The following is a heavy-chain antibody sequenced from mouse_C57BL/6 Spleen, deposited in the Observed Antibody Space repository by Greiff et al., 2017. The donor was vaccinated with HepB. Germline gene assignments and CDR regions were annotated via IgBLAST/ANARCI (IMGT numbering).Heavy chain of an antibody. D-gene: IGHD2-5*01. V-gene: IGHV1-61*01. CDR1: GYTFTSYW. J-gene: IGHJ3*01. Sequence: VKQSCKASGYTFTSYWMDWVKQRPGQGLEWIGNIYPSDSETHYNQKFKDKATLTVDKSSSTAYMQLSSLTSEDSAVYYCASGDYSNSAWFAYWGQGTLVTVSA. CDR3: ASGDYSNSAWFAY. CDR2: IYPSDSET.